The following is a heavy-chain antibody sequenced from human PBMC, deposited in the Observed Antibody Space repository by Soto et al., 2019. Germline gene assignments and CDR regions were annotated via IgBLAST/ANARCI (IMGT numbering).Heavy chain of an antibody. V-gene: IGHV1-18*01. CDR3: ARDALLVPAAIDYYYYGMDV. CDR2: ISAYNGNT. D-gene: IGHD2-2*01. J-gene: IGHJ6*02. CDR1: GYTFTSYG. Sequence: GASVKVSCKASGYTFTSYGISWVRQAPGQGLEWMGWISAYNGNTNYAQKLQGRVTMTTDTSTSTAYMELRSLRSDDTAVYYCARDALLVPAAIDYYYYGMDVWGQGTTVTVSS.